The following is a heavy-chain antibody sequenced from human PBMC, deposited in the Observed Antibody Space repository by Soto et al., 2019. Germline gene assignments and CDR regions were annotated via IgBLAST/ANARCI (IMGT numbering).Heavy chain of an antibody. V-gene: IGHV4-59*01. CDR3: ARDRWYSSSSRAGYYGMDV. D-gene: IGHD6-6*01. CDR1: GGSISSYY. CDR2: IYYSGST. J-gene: IGHJ6*02. Sequence: PSETLSLTCTVSGGSISSYYWSWIRQPPGKGLEWIGYIYYSGSTNYNPSLKSRVTISVDTSKNQFSLKLSSVTAADTAVYYCARDRWYSSSSRAGYYGMDVWGQGTKVTVSS.